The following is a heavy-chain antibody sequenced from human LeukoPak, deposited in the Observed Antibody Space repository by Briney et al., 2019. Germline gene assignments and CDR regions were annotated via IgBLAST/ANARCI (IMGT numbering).Heavy chain of an antibody. CDR2: INPSGGST. D-gene: IGHD5-18*01. CDR3: AREAGTAMAPFDY. Sequence: ASVKVSCKASGYTFTSFVISWVRQAPGQGLEWMGIINPSGGSTSYAQKFQGRVTMTRDTSTSTVYMELSSLRSEDTAVYYCAREAGTAMAPFDYWGQGTLVTVSS. J-gene: IGHJ4*02. CDR1: GYTFTSFV. V-gene: IGHV1-46*01.